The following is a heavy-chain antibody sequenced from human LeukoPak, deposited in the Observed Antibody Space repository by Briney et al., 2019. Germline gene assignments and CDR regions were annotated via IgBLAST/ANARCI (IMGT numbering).Heavy chain of an antibody. CDR1: GFTFSTFA. D-gene: IGHD2-21*02. CDR2: IFPSGGEI. Sequence: GGSLRLSCAASGFTFSTFAMIWVRQPPGKGLEWVSSIFPSGGEIHYADSVRGRFTISRDNSKNTLYLQMNSLRAEDTAVYYCAKEGHIVVVTAIYGGGAFDIWGQGTMVTVSS. CDR3: AKEGHIVVVTAIYGGGAFDI. V-gene: IGHV3-23*01. J-gene: IGHJ3*02.